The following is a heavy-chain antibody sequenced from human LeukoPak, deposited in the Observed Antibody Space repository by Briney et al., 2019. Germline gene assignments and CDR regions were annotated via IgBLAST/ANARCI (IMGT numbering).Heavy chain of an antibody. J-gene: IGHJ4*02. V-gene: IGHV3-53*01. CDR1: GFTVSSNY. D-gene: IGHD3-22*01. CDR3: ARDRSEYDSSGAFDY. CDR2: IYSGGST. Sequence: GGSLRLSCAASGFTVSSNYMSWVRQAPGKGLEWVSVIYSGGSTYYADSVKGRFTISRDNSKNTLYLQMNSLRAEDTAVYYCARDRSEYDSSGAFDYWSQGTLVTVSS.